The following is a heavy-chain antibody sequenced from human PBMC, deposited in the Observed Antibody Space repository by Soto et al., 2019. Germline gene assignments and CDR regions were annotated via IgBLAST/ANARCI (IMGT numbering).Heavy chain of an antibody. D-gene: IGHD1-26*01. CDR3: PRNSVGAPDLLTIDY. CDR1: GGSISSTSDY. Sequence: SETLALTCTVFGGSISSTSDYWGRIGQPPGKALKWVAFIVYSGPTYYSPSLMCRVTISLDTSKNQFSLKLSSVTAADTAVYFCPRNSVGAPDLLTIDYWGQGTLVTVSS. V-gene: IGHV4-39*07. CDR2: IVYSGPT. J-gene: IGHJ4*02.